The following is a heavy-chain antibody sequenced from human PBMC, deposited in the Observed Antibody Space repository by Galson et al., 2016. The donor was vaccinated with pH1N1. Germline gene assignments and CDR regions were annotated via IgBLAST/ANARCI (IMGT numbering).Heavy chain of an antibody. CDR2: INSDGSRT. V-gene: IGHV3-74*01. Sequence: SLRLSCAASGFTFSNYWMHWVRQAPGKGLVWVSHINSDGSRTTYGDSVKGRLTMSRDNARNTLYMQMNRLRDEDTAVSYCARVYRDTVTTIPFDYWGHVILSTVSS. CDR1: GFTFSNYW. CDR3: ARVYRDTVTTIPFDY. D-gene: IGHD5-12*01. J-gene: IGHJ4*01.